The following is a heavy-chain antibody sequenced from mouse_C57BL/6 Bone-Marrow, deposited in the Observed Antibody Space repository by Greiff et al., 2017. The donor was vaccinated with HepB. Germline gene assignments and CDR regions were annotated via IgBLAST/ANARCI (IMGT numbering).Heavy chain of an antibody. Sequence: QVQLKQSGAELARPGASVKMSCKASGYTFTSYTMHWVKQRPGQGLEWIGYINPSSGYTKYNQKFKDKATLTADKSSSTAYMQLSSLTSEDYAVYYCAREDGWFDYWGQGTTLTVSS. CDR3: AREDGWFDY. CDR1: GYTFTSYT. CDR2: INPSSGYT. V-gene: IGHV1-4*01. J-gene: IGHJ2*01. D-gene: IGHD2-3*01.